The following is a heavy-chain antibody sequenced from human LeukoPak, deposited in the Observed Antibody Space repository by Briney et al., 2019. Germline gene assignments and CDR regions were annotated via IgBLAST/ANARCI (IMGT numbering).Heavy chain of an antibody. D-gene: IGHD3-10*01. CDR3: ATTAGDGSGSYYPFDY. J-gene: IGHJ4*02. Sequence: PGGSLRLSCAASGFTFSDCYMSWIRQAPGKGLDWVSYIITGGSTIYYADSVKGRFTISRDNAKNSLYLQMNSLRAEDTAVYYCATTAGDGSGSYYPFDYWGQGTLVTVSS. CDR1: GFTFSDCY. V-gene: IGHV3-11*01. CDR2: IITGGSTI.